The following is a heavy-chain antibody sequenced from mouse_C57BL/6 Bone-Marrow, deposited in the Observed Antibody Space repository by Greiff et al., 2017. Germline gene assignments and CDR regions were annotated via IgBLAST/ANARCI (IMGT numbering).Heavy chain of an antibody. D-gene: IGHD2-2*01. V-gene: IGHV5-4*01. J-gene: IGHJ2*01. CDR2: ISDGGSYT. CDR1: GFTFSSYA. Sequence: EVHLVESGGGLVKPGGSLKLSCAASGFTFSSYAMSWVRQTPEKRLEWVATISDGGSYTYYPDNVKGRFTISRDNAKNNLYLQMSHLKSEDTAMYYCARVRVTGYFDYWGQGTTLTVSS. CDR3: ARVRVTGYFDY.